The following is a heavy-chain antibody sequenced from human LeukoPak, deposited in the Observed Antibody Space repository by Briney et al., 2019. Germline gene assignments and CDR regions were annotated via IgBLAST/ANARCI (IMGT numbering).Heavy chain of an antibody. J-gene: IGHJ3*02. CDR1: GLTVSSNY. CDR3: ARTGDGDSYIGAFDI. Sequence: GGSLRLSCAASGLTVSSNYMSWGREAPGKGLEWGSVIYRSGSTYYADSVKGRFTISRDDSKNTLYLQMNSLRAEDTAVYYCARTGDGDSYIGAFDIWGQGTMVTVSS. CDR2: IYRSGST. V-gene: IGHV3-53*01. D-gene: IGHD4-17*01.